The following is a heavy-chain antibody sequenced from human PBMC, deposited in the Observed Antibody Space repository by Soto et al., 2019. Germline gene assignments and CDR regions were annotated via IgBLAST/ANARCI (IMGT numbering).Heavy chain of an antibody. CDR3: ARAPGGSSSFVDS. CDR1: GYTFTSYA. V-gene: IGHV1-3*05. D-gene: IGHD6-6*01. J-gene: IGHJ4*02. CDR2: INAGNGNT. Sequence: QVQLVQSGAEEKKPGASVKVSCKASGYTFTSYAMHWVRQAPGQRLEWMGWINAGNGNTKYAQKFQGRVTSTRDTSASTVYMELSSLRSEDTGVYYCARAPGGSSSFVDSWGQGTLVTVSS.